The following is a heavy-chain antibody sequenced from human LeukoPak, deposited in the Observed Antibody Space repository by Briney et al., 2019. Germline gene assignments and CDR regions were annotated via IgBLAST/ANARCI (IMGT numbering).Heavy chain of an antibody. CDR3: ARGGDYSNNWFDP. CDR1: GYTFTGYY. Sequence: ASVKVSCKASGYTFTGYYMHWVRQAPGQGLEWMGWINPNSGGTNYAQKFRGRVTMTRDTSISTAYMELSRLRSDDMAVYYCARGGDYSNNWFDPWGQGTLVTVSS. D-gene: IGHD4-11*01. J-gene: IGHJ5*02. V-gene: IGHV1-2*02. CDR2: INPNSGGT.